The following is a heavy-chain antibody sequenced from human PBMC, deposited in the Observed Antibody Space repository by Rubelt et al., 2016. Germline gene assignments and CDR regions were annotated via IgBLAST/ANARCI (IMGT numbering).Heavy chain of an antibody. D-gene: IGHD3-22*01. CDR1: GFTFSNAW. CDR3: TTDRYYYDSSGFPWFDP. Sequence: SLRLSCAASGFTFSNAWMSWVRQAPGKGLEWVGRIKSKTDGGTTDYAAPVKGRFTISRDYSKNTLYLQMNSLKTEDTAVYYCTTDRYYYDSSGFPWFDPWGQGTLVTVSS. J-gene: IGHJ5*02. CDR2: IKSKTDGGTT. V-gene: IGHV3-15*01.